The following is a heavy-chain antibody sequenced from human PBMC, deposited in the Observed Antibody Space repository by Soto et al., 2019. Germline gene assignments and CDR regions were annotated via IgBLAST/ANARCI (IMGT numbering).Heavy chain of an antibody. CDR3: AREGRYGDYFDY. CDR1: GFTFSSYG. Sequence: QVQLVESGGGVVQPGRSLRVSCAASGFTFSSYGLHWVRQAPGKGLEWVALVSNDEINKYYADSVKGRFTISRDKSKNTLYLHMNSLRAEDTAVYYCAREGRYGDYFDYWGQGTLVTVSS. J-gene: IGHJ4*02. CDR2: VSNDEINK. V-gene: IGHV3-30*03. D-gene: IGHD4-17*01.